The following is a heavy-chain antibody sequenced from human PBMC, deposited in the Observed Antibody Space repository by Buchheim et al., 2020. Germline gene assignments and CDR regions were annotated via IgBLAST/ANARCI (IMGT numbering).Heavy chain of an antibody. CDR3: ASLYSSSWSPLVYYGMDV. V-gene: IGHV4-59*01. D-gene: IGHD6-13*01. CDR1: GGSISSYY. CDR2: IYYSGST. J-gene: IGHJ6*02. Sequence: QVQLQESGPGLVKPSETLSLTCTVSGGSISSYYWSWIRQPPGKGLEWIGYIYYSGSTNYNPSLKSRVTISVDTSKNQFSLKLSSVTAADTAVYYCASLYSSSWSPLVYYGMDVWGQGTT.